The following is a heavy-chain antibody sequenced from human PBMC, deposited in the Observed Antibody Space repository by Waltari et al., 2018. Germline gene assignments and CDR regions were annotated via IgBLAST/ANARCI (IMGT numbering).Heavy chain of an antibody. D-gene: IGHD3-3*01. CDR3: ARLEPNFDY. J-gene: IGHJ4*02. Sequence: QVQLQESGPGLVKPSETLSPTCAVPGYSIRSGYYWGWIRQPPGKGLEWIGSIYHSGSTYYNPSLKSRVTISVDTSKNQFSLKLSSVTAADTAVYYCARLEPNFDYWGQGTLVTVSS. CDR1: GYSIRSGYY. CDR2: IYHSGST. V-gene: IGHV4-38-2*01.